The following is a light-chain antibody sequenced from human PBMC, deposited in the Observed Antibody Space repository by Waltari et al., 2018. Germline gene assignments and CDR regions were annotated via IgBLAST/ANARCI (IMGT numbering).Light chain of an antibody. CDR2: KNN. Sequence: QSVLTQPPSVSGAPGHTVTISCTGAFSNIGAGHAVHWYQRLPGAAPKLLIHKNNIRPSAFPARCSGSRSGASACLSIAGLQSEDEADYYCQSYDNKLKVFGSGTKVNVL. V-gene: IGLV1-40*03. J-gene: IGLJ6*01. CDR1: FSNIGAGHA. CDR3: QSYDNKLKV.